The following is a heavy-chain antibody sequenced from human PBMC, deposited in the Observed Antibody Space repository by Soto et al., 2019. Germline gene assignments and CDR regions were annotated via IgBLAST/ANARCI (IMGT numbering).Heavy chain of an antibody. V-gene: IGHV3-74*01. CDR2: IKSDGGSA. J-gene: IGHJ6*03. Sequence: EVQLVESGGGLVQPGGSLRLSCAASGFTFSDFWLHWVRQAPEKGLVWVSRIKSDGGSANYADSVKGRFTIFRDNAKNTVYLQMHRLRAEETDVYYCARGAKGAYYVDVWGKGTTVTVSS. D-gene: IGHD2-21*01. CDR1: GFTFSDFW. CDR3: ARGAKGAYYVDV.